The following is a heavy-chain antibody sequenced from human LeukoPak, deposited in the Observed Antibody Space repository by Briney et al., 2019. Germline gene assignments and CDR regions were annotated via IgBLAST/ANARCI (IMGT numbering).Heavy chain of an antibody. J-gene: IGHJ4*02. CDR2: ITNSRTT. CDR3: ARVKYSDSSFDY. D-gene: IGHD6-6*01. V-gene: IGHV3-48*03. Sequence: GGSLRLSCAASGFTFTSHELDWVRQAPGKGLEWTAHITNSRTTIHTYYAGSVSGRFTISRDNAKNLLFLEMNNLRVDDKDVYYCARVKYSDSSFDYWGQGTLVTVSS. CDR1: GFTFTSHE.